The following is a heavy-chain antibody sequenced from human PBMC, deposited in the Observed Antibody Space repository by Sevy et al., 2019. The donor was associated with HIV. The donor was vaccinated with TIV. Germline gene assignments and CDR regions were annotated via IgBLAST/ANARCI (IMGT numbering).Heavy chain of an antibody. CDR2: INPNSDGT. V-gene: IGHV1-2*02. CDR1: GYTFTGYY. J-gene: IGHJ4*02. CDR3: ARARVAGSYYSMGY. Sequence: ASVKVSCKASGYTFTGYYMHWVRQAPGQGLEWMGWINPNSDGTNYAQKFQGRVTMTRDTSISTAYMELSRLRSDDTAVYYCARARVAGSYYSMGYWGQGTLVTVSS. D-gene: IGHD1-26*01.